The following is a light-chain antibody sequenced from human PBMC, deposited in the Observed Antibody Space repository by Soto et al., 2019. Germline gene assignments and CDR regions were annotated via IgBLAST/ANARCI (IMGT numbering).Light chain of an antibody. CDR1: QSVSSNY. V-gene: IGKV3-20*01. CDR3: QQYDSSPIT. J-gene: IGKJ5*01. Sequence: IVLTQSPDTLSLSPGERATLSCRASQSVSSNYLAWYQQKPGQAPRLLIYGASRRATGIPDRFSGSGSGTDFTLTISRLEPEDFAVYYCQQYDSSPITFGQGTRLEIK. CDR2: GAS.